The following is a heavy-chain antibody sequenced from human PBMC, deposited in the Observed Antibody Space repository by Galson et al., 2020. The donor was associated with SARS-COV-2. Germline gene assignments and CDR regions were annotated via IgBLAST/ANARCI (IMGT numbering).Heavy chain of an antibody. CDR2: IYYSGRTGIP. D-gene: IGHD3-3*01. CDR1: GGSLSTDY. J-gene: IGHJ5*02. CDR3: ARDVKVFGVVPGWFDP. V-gene: IGHV4-59*01. Sequence: LETLSLTCSVSGGSLSTDYWSWIRQPPGKGLQWIGSIYYSGRTGIPTYNPSLKSRVTISLDASRNQFSLRVNSVTDADTAVYYCARDVKVFGVVPGWFDPWGQGTLVTVSS.